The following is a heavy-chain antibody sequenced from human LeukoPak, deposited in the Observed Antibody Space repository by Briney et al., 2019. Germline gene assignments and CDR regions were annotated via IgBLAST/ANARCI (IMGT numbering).Heavy chain of an antibody. Sequence: ASVKVSCKASGYTFTSYYMHWVRQAPGQGLEWMGIINPSGSTTTCAQKFQGRVTVTRDTSTSTVYMELSSLTSEDTAVYYCGNSGYGGLDYWGQGTLVTVSS. CDR3: GNSGYGGLDY. CDR1: GYTFTSYY. V-gene: IGHV1-46*03. D-gene: IGHD5-12*01. CDR2: INPSGSTT. J-gene: IGHJ4*02.